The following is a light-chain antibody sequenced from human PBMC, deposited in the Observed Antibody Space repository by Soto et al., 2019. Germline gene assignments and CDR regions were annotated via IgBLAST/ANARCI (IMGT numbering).Light chain of an antibody. CDR1: QAIAKD. Sequence: AIQLTQSPSSLSASVGDRVTISCRASQAIAKDLGWYQQRPGTAPKLLIYAASTSQSGVPSRFSGSGSGTDFTLTISSLQPEDFAIYYCLQEHNYPRTFGQGTKVEIK. V-gene: IGKV1-6*02. J-gene: IGKJ2*01. CDR2: AAS. CDR3: LQEHNYPRT.